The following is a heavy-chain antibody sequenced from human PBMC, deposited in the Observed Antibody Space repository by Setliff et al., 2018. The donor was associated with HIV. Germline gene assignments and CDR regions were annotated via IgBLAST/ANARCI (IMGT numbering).Heavy chain of an antibody. Sequence: PSETLSLTCTVSGDSIDRSNFFWTWIRQHPGKGLEWIGYIYYSGSATYDPSLKSQASISVDTSRNEFSLKLSSVTAADTAVYFCARGGAFCGRDSCYYLDYWGQGNPVTVPS. CDR1: GDSIDRSNFF. D-gene: IGHD2-21*02. J-gene: IGHJ4*02. V-gene: IGHV4-31*01. CDR2: IYYSGSA. CDR3: ARGGAFCGRDSCYYLDY.